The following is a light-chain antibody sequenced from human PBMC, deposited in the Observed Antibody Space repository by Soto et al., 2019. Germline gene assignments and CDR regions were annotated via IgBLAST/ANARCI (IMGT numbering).Light chain of an antibody. V-gene: IGLV2-8*01. CDR3: SSYGGSNIWV. CDR2: EVS. Sequence: QSALTQPPSASGSPGQSVTISCTGTSSDVGAYNYVSWYQQYPGKAPKLMIYEVSKRPSGVPDRFSGSKSGNTASLTVSGLPAEDAADYYCSSYGGSNIWVFGGGTQLTVL. J-gene: IGLJ3*02. CDR1: SSDVGAYNY.